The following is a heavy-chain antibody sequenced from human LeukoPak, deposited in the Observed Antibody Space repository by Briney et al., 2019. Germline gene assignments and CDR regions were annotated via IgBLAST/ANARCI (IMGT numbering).Heavy chain of an antibody. Sequence: TGGSLRLSCAASGFTFSSYRMSWVRQAPGKGLEWVANIKQDGSEKYYVDSVKGRFTISRDNAKSSLYLQMNSLRAEDTAVYFCAREGSNWYWYFDLWGRGTLVTVSS. V-gene: IGHV3-7*01. J-gene: IGHJ2*01. CDR2: IKQDGSEK. CDR1: GFTFSSYR. D-gene: IGHD6-13*01. CDR3: AREGSNWYWYFDL.